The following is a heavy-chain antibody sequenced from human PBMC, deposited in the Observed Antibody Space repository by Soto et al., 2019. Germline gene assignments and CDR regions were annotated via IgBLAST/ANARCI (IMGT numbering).Heavy chain of an antibody. D-gene: IGHD6-6*01. V-gene: IGHV5-51*01. CDR2: IYPGDSDT. Sequence: LKISCKGLGYSFSSYWIGWVRQMPGKGLEWMGIIYPGDSDTRYSPSFQGQVTISADKSISTAYLRWSSLKASDTAMYYCAKRSLSNSGRYLDYWGQGTLVTVSS. CDR3: AKRSLSNSGRYLDY. CDR1: GYSFSSYW. J-gene: IGHJ4*02.